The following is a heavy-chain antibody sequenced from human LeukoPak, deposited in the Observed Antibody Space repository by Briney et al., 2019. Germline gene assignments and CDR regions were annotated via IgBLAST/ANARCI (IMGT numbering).Heavy chain of an antibody. CDR1: GYTFTSYA. J-gene: IGHJ4*02. V-gene: IGHV7-4-1*02. CDR3: ARTMLLAARPFDY. D-gene: IGHD6-6*01. CDR2: INTNTGNP. Sequence: AASVKVSCKASGYTFTSYAMNWVRQAPGQGLEWMGWINTNTGNPTYAQGFTGRFVFSLDTSVSTAYLQISSLQAEDTAVYYCARTMLLAARPFDYWGQGTLVTVSS.